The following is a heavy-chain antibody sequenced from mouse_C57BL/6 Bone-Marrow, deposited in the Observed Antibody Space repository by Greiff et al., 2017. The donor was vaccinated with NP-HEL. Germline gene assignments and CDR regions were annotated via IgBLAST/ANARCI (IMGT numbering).Heavy chain of an antibody. CDR3: ASDYGSSYRLDFDY. Sequence: QVQLQQPGAELVKPGASVKLSCKASGYTFTSYWMHWVKQRPGQGLEWIGMIHPNSGSTNYNEKFKSKATLTVDKSSSTAYMQLSSLTSEDSAVYYCASDYGSSYRLDFDYWGQGTTLTVAS. V-gene: IGHV1-64*01. CDR1: GYTFTSYW. J-gene: IGHJ2*01. CDR2: IHPNSGST. D-gene: IGHD1-1*01.